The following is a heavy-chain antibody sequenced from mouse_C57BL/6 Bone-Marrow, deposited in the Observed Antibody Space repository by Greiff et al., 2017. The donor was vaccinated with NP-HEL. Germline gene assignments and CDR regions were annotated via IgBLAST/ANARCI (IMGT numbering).Heavy chain of an antibody. CDR3: TTWAMDY. V-gene: IGHV14-4*01. J-gene: IGHJ4*01. CDR1: GFNITDDY. CDR2: IVPENGDT. Sequence: EVQLQQSGAELVRPGASVKLSCTASGFNITDDYMHWVKQRPEQGLEWIGWIVPENGDTEYASKFQGKATITADTSSHTAYLQLSCLTSEDTAVYYCTTWAMDYWGQGTSVTVSS.